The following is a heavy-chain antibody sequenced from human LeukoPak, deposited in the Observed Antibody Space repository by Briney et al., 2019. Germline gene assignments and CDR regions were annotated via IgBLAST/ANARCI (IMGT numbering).Heavy chain of an antibody. J-gene: IGHJ4*02. D-gene: IGHD2-15*01. CDR2: INHSGST. CDR1: GGSFSGYF. Sequence: SETLSLTCAVYGGSFSGYFWSWIRQPPGKGLEWIGEINHSGSTNYNPSLKSRVTISVDTSKNQFSLKLSSVTAADTAVYYCARVVVGGYFDYWGQGTLVTVSS. V-gene: IGHV4-34*01. CDR3: ARVVVGGYFDY.